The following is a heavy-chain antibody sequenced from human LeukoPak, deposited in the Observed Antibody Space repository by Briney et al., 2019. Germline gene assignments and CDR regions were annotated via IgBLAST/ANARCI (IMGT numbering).Heavy chain of an antibody. CDR2: IKSKTDGETT. Sequence: PGGSRRLSCVVSGFTLNNARMNWVRQAPGKGLEWVGRIKSKTDGETTDYAAPVKGRFRISRDESENPLYLHMNSLKTQDTAVYYCTTDYGSGYSFDYWGQGTLATVSS. V-gene: IGHV3-15*01. CDR3: TTDYGSGYSFDY. J-gene: IGHJ4*02. CDR1: GFTLNNAR. D-gene: IGHD5-12*01.